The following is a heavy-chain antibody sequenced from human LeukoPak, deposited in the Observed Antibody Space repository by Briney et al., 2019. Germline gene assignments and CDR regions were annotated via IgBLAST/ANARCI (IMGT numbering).Heavy chain of an antibody. D-gene: IGHD6-13*01. J-gene: IGHJ3*02. V-gene: IGHV3-49*03. CDR1: GFTFGDYA. CDR3: TRDRLYSSSWPDAFDI. CDR2: IRSKAYGGTT. Sequence: GGSLRLSCTASGFTFGDYAMSWFRQAPGKGLEWVGFIRSKAYGGTTEYAASVKGRFTISRDDSKSIAYLQMNSLKTEDTAVYYCTRDRLYSSSWPDAFDIWGQGTMVTVSS.